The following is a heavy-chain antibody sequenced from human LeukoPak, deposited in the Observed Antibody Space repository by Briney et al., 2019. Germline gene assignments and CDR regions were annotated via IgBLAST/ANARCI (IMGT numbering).Heavy chain of an antibody. CDR1: GGSISTYY. J-gene: IGHJ6*03. CDR2: IYYSGST. CDR3: ARAVKGSYYYYYYYMDV. D-gene: IGHD3-10*01. V-gene: IGHV4-59*01. Sequence: SETLSLTCTVSGGSISTYYWSWIRRPPGKGLEWIGYIYYSGSTNYNPSLKSRVTISVDTSKNQFSLKLSSVTAADTAVYYCARAVKGSYYYYYYYMDVWGKGTTVTISS.